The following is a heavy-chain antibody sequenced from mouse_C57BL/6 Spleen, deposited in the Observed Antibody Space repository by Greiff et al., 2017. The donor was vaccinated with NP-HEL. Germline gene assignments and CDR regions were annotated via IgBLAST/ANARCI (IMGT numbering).Heavy chain of an antibody. J-gene: IGHJ3*01. Sequence: QVHVKQSGAELVRPGTSVKVSCKASGYAFTNYLIEWVKQRPGQGLEWIGVINPGSGGTNYNEKFKGKATLTADKSSSTAYMQLSSLTSEDSAVYFCARDYDYDSWFAYWGQGTLVTVSA. V-gene: IGHV1-54*01. D-gene: IGHD2-4*01. CDR2: INPGSGGT. CDR3: ARDYDYDSWFAY. CDR1: GYAFTNYL.